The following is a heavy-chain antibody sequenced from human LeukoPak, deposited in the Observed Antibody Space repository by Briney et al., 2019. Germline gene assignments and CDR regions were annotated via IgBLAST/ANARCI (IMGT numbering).Heavy chain of an antibody. CDR1: GFTFSDYS. Sequence: GGSLRLSCAVSGFTFSDYSMNWVRQAPGKGLEWVSHITSSSSTIYYADSVKGRFTISRDNAENSLYLQMNVLRVEDTAVYYCGRDIPRGSNHLDYWGQGTLVTVSA. D-gene: IGHD2-8*01. CDR2: ITSSSSTI. CDR3: GRDIPRGSNHLDY. J-gene: IGHJ4*02. V-gene: IGHV3-48*04.